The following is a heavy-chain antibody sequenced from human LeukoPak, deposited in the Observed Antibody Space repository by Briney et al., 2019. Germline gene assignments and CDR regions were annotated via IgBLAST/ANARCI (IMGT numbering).Heavy chain of an antibody. D-gene: IGHD2-15*01. CDR1: GYTFTNYY. CDR2: IYPYDSDT. CDR3: ARRHHEYCSGGSCYSGWFDP. Sequence: GESLKISCKGSGYTFTNYYIAWLRQMPGKGLEWMGIIYPYDSDTRYSPSFQGQVTISADKSISTAYLQWSSLKASDTAMYYCARRHHEYCSGGSCYSGWFDPWGQGTLVTVSS. J-gene: IGHJ5*02. V-gene: IGHV5-51*01.